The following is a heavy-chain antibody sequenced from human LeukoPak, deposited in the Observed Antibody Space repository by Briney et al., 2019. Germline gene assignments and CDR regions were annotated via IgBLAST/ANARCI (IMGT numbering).Heavy chain of an antibody. Sequence: GGSLRLSCAASGFTFSSYEMNWVRQAPGKGLEWVSYISSSGSTIYYADSVKGRFTISRDNAKNTLYLQMNSLKTEDTAVYYCTTRSWADAFDIWGQGTMVTVSS. CDR2: ISSSGSTI. CDR1: GFTFSSYE. CDR3: TTRSWADAFDI. J-gene: IGHJ3*02. V-gene: IGHV3-48*03. D-gene: IGHD6-13*01.